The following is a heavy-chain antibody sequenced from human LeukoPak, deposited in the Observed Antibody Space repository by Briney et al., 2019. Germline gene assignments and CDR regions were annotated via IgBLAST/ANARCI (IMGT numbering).Heavy chain of an antibody. J-gene: IGHJ6*02. Sequence: NPSETLSLTCAVYGGSFSGYYWSWIRQPPKKGLEWIGEINHSGSTNYNPSLKSRVTISVDTSKNQFSLKVRSVTAADTAVYYCARGHVGSYAYYYYYGTDVWGQGTTVTVSS. D-gene: IGHD2-8*01. CDR3: ARGHVGSYAYYYYYGTDV. CDR1: GGSFSGYY. CDR2: INHSGST. V-gene: IGHV4-34*01.